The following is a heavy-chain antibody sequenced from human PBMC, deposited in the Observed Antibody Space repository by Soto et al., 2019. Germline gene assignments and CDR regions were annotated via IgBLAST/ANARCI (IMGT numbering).Heavy chain of an antibody. J-gene: IGHJ6*03. CDR1: GYTFTSYG. CDR3: ASLGPCGSTSCYYEDYYYMDV. D-gene: IGHD2-2*01. V-gene: IGHV1-18*01. CDR2: ISAYNGNT. Sequence: GASVKVSCKASGYTFTSYGISWVRQAPGQGLEWMGWISAYNGNTNYAQKLQGRVTMTTDTSTSTAYMELRSLRSDDTAVYYCASLGPCGSTSCYYEDYYYMDVWGKGTTVTVSS.